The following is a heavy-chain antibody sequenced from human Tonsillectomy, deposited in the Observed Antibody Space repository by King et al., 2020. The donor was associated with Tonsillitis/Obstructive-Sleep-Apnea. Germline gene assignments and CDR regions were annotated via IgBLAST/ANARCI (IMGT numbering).Heavy chain of an antibody. Sequence: MQLQESGPGLVKPSENLSLTCTVSGGSISSSSYYWGWIRQPPGKGLEWIGSIYYSGSTYYNPSLKSRVTISVDTSKNQFSLKLSSVTAADTAVYYCASRYDFWSGYYTTYYFDYWGQGTLVTVSS. CDR1: GGSISSSSYY. V-gene: IGHV4-39*01. J-gene: IGHJ4*02. D-gene: IGHD3-3*01. CDR2: IYYSGST. CDR3: ASRYDFWSGYYTTYYFDY.